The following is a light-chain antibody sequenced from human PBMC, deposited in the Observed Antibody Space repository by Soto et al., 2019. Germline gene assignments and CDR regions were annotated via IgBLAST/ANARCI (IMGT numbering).Light chain of an antibody. CDR1: QSVSSN. J-gene: IGKJ1*01. CDR3: QQYHSWPPRT. V-gene: IGKV3-20*01. Sequence: EIVLTQSPGTLSLSPGERATLSCRASQSVSSNLAWYQQKPGQAPRLLIYGASSRATGIPDRFSGSGSGTDFTLTISRLEPEDFAVYYCQQYHSWPPRTFGQGTKVDIK. CDR2: GAS.